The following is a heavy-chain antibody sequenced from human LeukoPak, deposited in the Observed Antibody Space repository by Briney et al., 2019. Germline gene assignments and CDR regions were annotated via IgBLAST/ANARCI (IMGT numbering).Heavy chain of an antibody. Sequence: SQTLSLTCTVSGDSINSGNSHWTWIRQPPGKGLEWLGSVYDSWNNYYNPSLESRITMSVDTSKNQYSLELSSVIAADTAVYYCASYFVGNGGRGYWGQGTLVTVSA. V-gene: IGHV4-30-4*01. CDR1: GDSINSGNSH. J-gene: IGHJ4*02. CDR2: VYDSWNN. CDR3: ASYFVGNGGRGY. D-gene: IGHD3-10*02.